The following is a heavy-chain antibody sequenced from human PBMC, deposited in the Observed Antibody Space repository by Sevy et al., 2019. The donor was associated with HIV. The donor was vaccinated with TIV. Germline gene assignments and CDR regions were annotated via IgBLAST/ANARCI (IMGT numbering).Heavy chain of an antibody. CDR2: FDPEDGET. Sequence: TSVKVSCKVSGYTLTELSMHWVRQAPGKGLEWMGSFDPEDGETIYAQNFQGRVTMTEDRSTDTAYMELSSLRSEDTAVYYCATTKDYYDSSGYPFDYWGQGTLVTVSS. J-gene: IGHJ4*02. CDR1: GYTLTELS. D-gene: IGHD3-22*01. CDR3: ATTKDYYDSSGYPFDY. V-gene: IGHV1-24*01.